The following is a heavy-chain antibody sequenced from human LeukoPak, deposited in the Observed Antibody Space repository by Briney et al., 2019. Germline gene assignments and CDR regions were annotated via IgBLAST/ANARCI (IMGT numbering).Heavy chain of an antibody. V-gene: IGHV1-2*06. J-gene: IGHJ6*02. D-gene: IGHD2-2*01. CDR3: ARGVVVPAADYYYGMDV. Sequence: GASVKVSCTASGYTFTGYYMHWVRQAPGQGLEWMGRINPNSGGTNYALKFQGRVTMTRDTSISTAYMELSRLRSHDTAVYYCARGVVVPAADYYYGMDVWGQGTTVTVSS. CDR1: GYTFTGYY. CDR2: INPNSGGT.